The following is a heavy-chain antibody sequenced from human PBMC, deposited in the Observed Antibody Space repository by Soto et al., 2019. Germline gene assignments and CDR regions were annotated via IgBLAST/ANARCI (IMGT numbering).Heavy chain of an antibody. J-gene: IGHJ3*02. V-gene: IGHV3-30-3*01. D-gene: IGHD2-15*01. Sequence: GGSLRLSCAASGFSFSDYTMNWVRQAPGKSLEWVAVVSHDGVNKHYAESVKGRLSISRDSSRDTLYLQMNSLRPEDTAVYYCVRETQIVMVVVPTPGSPGVLDMRAQRTIVPVS. CDR2: VSHDGVNK. CDR3: VRETQIVMVVVPTPGSPGVLDM. CDR1: GFSFSDYT.